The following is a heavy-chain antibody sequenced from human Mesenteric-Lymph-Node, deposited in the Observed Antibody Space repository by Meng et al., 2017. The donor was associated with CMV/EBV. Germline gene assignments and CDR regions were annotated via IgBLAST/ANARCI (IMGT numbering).Heavy chain of an antibody. CDR2: IRFDGTST. CDR1: GFTFTSFG. Sequence: GESLKISCAASGFTFTSFGMHWVRQAPGKGLEWLTFIRFDGTSTYYADSVKGRFTVSRDNSKNTLYLQMTSLRPDDTGLYYCASHDFCNNTVCRPVGYWGRGTLVTVSS. D-gene: IGHD4-11*01. V-gene: IGHV3-30*02. J-gene: IGHJ4*02. CDR3: ASHDFCNNTVCRPVGY.